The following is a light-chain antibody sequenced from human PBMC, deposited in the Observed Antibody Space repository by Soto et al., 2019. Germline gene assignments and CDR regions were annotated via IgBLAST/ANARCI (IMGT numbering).Light chain of an antibody. Sequence: AIQMTQSPSSLSASVGDRVTITCRVSQDVGNDLAWYQQRPGKAPKLLIYAASSLQSGVPSRFSGSGSGTDFTLTISSLQPGDFATYYCLQDYNFPLTFGAGTKVEIK. V-gene: IGKV1-6*01. CDR3: LQDYNFPLT. CDR1: QDVGND. J-gene: IGKJ4*01. CDR2: AAS.